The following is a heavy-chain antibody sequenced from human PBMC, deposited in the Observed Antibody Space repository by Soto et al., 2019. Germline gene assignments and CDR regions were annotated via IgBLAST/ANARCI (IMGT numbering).Heavy chain of an antibody. J-gene: IGHJ4*02. D-gene: IGHD6-19*01. V-gene: IGHV1-3*01. Sequence: CASVKVSCKASGYTFTSYAMHWVRQAPGQRLEWMGWINAGNGNTKYSQKFQGRVTITRDTSASTAYMELSSLRSEDTAVYYCARSQGIAVAGTMGYWGQGTLVTVSS. CDR2: INAGNGNT. CDR3: ARSQGIAVAGTMGY. CDR1: GYTFTSYA.